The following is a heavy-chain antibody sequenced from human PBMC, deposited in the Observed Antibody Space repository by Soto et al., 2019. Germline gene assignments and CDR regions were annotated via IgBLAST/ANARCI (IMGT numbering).Heavy chain of an antibody. D-gene: IGHD1-26*01. J-gene: IGHJ6*02. CDR1: GFTFSSYC. Sequence: QVQLVESGGGVVQPGRSLRLSCAASGFTFSSYCMHWVRQAPGKGLEGVAVISYDGSNKYYADAVKGRFTISRDNSKNTLYLQMNSLRAEDTAVYYCAKDVVVGATTGLGDYYYYYGMDVWGQGTTVTVSS. V-gene: IGHV3-30*18. CDR3: AKDVVVGATTGLGDYYYYYGMDV. CDR2: ISYDGSNK.